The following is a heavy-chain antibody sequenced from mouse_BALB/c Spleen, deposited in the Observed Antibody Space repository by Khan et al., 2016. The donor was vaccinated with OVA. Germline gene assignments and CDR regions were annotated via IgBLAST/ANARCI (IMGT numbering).Heavy chain of an antibody. CDR3: ARDGSRYNYAMDY. D-gene: IGHD2-3*01. CDR1: GYPITSDYA. Sequence: VQLQESGPGLVKPSQSLSLTCTVTGYPITSDYAWNWIRQFPGNTLEWMGYISYSGSTNYNPSLKSRISITRDTSKNQFILQLNSVTTEDTATYYCARDGSRYNYAMDYWGQGTSVTVSS. CDR2: ISYSGST. V-gene: IGHV3-2*02. J-gene: IGHJ4*01.